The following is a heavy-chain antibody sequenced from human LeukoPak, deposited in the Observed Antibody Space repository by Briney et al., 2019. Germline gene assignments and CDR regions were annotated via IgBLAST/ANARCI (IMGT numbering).Heavy chain of an antibody. V-gene: IGHV3-74*01. J-gene: IGHJ4*02. Sequence: GGSLTLSCAASGFSISSYWMQWVRQAPGRGLVWVSRLNSDGGGGTYAAFVKGRFTISIDNAKNTLYLQMNSLSAEDTAVYFCARSSYPLHFDYWGQGTLVTVSS. CDR2: LNSDGGGG. CDR1: GFSISSYW. CDR3: ARSSYPLHFDY.